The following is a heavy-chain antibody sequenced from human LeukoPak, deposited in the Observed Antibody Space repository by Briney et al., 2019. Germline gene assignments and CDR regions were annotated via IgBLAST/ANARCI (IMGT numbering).Heavy chain of an antibody. Sequence: GGSLRLSCAASGFTFSSSAMNWVRQAPGKGLEWVSAFSGSGGSTYYADSVKGRFTISRGNSENTLYLQMNSLRAEDTAVYYCARGDRDGYRLYYFDYWGQGTLVTVSS. V-gene: IGHV3-23*01. CDR2: FSGSGGST. CDR1: GFTFSSSA. CDR3: ARGDRDGYRLYYFDY. J-gene: IGHJ4*02. D-gene: IGHD5-24*01.